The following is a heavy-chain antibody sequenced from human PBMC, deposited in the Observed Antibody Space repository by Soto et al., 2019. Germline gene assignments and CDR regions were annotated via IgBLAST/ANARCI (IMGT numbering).Heavy chain of an antibody. D-gene: IGHD2-15*01. CDR1: GGSMNAHF. Sequence: EHLQESGPGLVKPSETLSLTCTVSGGSMNAHFWSWIRQSAGKGLEWIGHIYISGTTMYNPSLKSRVTMSVDPPKNQLSLKLISVTAADTAVYYCARINGGSPDFWGQGTLVTVSS. V-gene: IGHV4-4*07. CDR3: ARINGGSPDF. J-gene: IGHJ4*02. CDR2: IYISGTT.